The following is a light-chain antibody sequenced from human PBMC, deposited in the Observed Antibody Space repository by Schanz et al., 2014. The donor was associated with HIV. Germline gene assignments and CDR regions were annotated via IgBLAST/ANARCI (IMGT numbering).Light chain of an antibody. CDR2: GAS. Sequence: EIVMTQSPATLSVSPGERATLSCRASQSVSSNLAWYQQKPGQAPRLLIFGASTRATGIPARFSGSGSGTDFTLTISRLEPEDFAVYYCQQDYNLPRTFGRGTKVELK. CDR3: QQDYNLPRT. CDR1: QSVSSN. V-gene: IGKV3-15*01. J-gene: IGKJ1*01.